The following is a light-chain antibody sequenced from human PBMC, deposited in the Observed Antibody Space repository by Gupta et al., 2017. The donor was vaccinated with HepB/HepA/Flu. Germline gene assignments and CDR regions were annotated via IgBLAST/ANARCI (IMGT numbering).Light chain of an antibody. V-gene: IGLV1-40*01. CDR3: QSYDSSLSGPVV. CDR1: XSNIGAGYD. J-gene: IGLJ2*01. CDR2: ANS. Sequence: SVLTQPPSVSGAPGQRGTFSCTGSXSNIGAGYDVHRYPQLPGTPPKLLIYANSNRPSGVPDRFSGSKSGPSASLAITGLQAEDEGDYYCQSYDSSLSGPVVVGGGTKLTVL.